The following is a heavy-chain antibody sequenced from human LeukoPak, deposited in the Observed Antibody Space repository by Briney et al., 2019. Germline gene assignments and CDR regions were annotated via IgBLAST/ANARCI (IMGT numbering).Heavy chain of an antibody. CDR2: ISSSSSTI. Sequence: GGSLRLSCAASGFTFSSYSMNWVRQAPGKGLEWVSYISSSSSTIYYADSVKGRFTISRDNAKNSLYLQMNSLRAEDTAVYYCAKILTGTGPTMDVWGQGTTVTVSS. D-gene: IGHD1-20*01. CDR1: GFTFSSYS. CDR3: AKILTGTGPTMDV. J-gene: IGHJ6*02. V-gene: IGHV3-48*01.